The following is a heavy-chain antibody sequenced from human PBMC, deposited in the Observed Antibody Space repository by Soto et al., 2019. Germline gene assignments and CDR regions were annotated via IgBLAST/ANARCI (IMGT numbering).Heavy chain of an antibody. D-gene: IGHD2-21*02. V-gene: IGHV3-23*01. CDR1: GFTFSSYA. J-gene: IGHJ4*02. CDR3: AKGGKGYGGNSEGYY. CDR2: ISGSGGST. Sequence: EVQLLESGGGLVQPGGSLRLSCAASGFTFSSYAMSWVRQAPGKGLEWVSAISGSGGSTYYADSVKGRFTISSDTSKNTLYLQMTSLRAEATAVYYCAKGGKGYGGNSEGYYGGQGTLVTVAS.